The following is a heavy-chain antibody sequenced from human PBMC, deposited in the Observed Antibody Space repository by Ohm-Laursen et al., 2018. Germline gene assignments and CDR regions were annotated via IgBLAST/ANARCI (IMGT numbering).Heavy chain of an antibody. Sequence: ASVKVSCNASGYTFTGYYMHWVRQAPGQGLEWMGWVNPNSGGTNYAQKFQGRLTMTRDTSINTVYMELSGLRSDDTAVYYCAKNFQQYFDYWGQGTLVTVSS. J-gene: IGHJ4*02. V-gene: IGHV1-2*02. CDR3: AKNFQQYFDY. D-gene: IGHD6-13*01. CDR2: VNPNSGGT. CDR1: GYTFTGYY.